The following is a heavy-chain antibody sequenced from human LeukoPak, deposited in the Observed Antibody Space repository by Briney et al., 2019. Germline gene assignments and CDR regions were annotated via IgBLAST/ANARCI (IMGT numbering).Heavy chain of an antibody. D-gene: IGHD2-2*02. CDR3: ARRRYCSSTSCYRAFDI. CDR2: IYPGDSDT. V-gene: IGHV5-51*01. CDR1: GYSFTSYW. J-gene: IGHJ3*02. Sequence: GESLKISCKGSGYSFTSYWIGWVRQMPGKGLERMGIIYPGDSDTRYSPSFQGQVTISADKSISTAYLQWSSLKASDTAMYYCARRRYCSSTSCYRAFDIWGQGTMVTVSS.